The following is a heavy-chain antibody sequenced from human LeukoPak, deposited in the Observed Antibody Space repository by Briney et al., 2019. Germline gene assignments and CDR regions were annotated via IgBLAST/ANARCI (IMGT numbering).Heavy chain of an antibody. CDR3: AREEQELVRDYYMDV. J-gene: IGHJ6*03. CDR1: GFIFSNFA. Sequence: GGSLRLSCAASGFIFSNFAMHWVRQAPGKGLEWVALISYDGSHTYYADSMKGRFTISRDNSRNALYLQMTSLSGDDSAVYYCAREEQELVRDYYMDVWGKGTTVIVSS. D-gene: IGHD6-13*01. CDR2: ISYDGSHT. V-gene: IGHV3-30*01.